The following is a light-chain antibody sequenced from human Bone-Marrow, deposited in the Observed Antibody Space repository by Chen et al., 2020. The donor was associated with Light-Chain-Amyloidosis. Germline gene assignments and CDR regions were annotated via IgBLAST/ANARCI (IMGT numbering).Light chain of an antibody. V-gene: IGLV2-14*01. Sequence: QSALTQPASVSGSPGQSITISCTGTSSDVGGYNYVSWYQQHPGQAPKLMIYDVSNRPSVVSNRFSGSKSGNTASLTISGLQAEDEAVYYCSSYTSSSTLVFGTGTKVTVL. CDR3: SSYTSSSTLV. CDR1: SSDVGGYNY. J-gene: IGLJ1*01. CDR2: DVS.